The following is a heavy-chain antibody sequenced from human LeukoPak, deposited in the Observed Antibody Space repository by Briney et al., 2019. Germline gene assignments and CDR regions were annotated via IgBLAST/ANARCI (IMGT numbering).Heavy chain of an antibody. J-gene: IGHJ4*02. Sequence: AETLSLTCTVSDGSISIYYWSWNRQPPGKGLEWIGYVYSSGNTNYSPSLKGRAIISADTSKNQFSLKLTSVTAADTAVYYCVRDRELTYWGQGILVTVSS. V-gene: IGHV4-4*08. CDR2: VYSSGNT. D-gene: IGHD3-10*01. CDR3: VRDRELTY. CDR1: DGSISIYY.